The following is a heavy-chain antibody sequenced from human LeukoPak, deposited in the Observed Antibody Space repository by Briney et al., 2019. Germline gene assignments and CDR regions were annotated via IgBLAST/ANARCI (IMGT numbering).Heavy chain of an antibody. J-gene: IGHJ4*02. CDR1: GYTFTSYY. CDR2: MNPNSGNT. CDR3: ARGSGNWNYEDY. V-gene: IGHV1-8*03. Sequence: ASVKVSCKASGYTFTSYYMHWVRQAPGQGLEWMGWMNPNSGNTGYAQKFQGRVTITRNTSISTAYMELSSLRSEDTAVYYCARGSGNWNYEDYWGQGTLVTVSS. D-gene: IGHD1-7*01.